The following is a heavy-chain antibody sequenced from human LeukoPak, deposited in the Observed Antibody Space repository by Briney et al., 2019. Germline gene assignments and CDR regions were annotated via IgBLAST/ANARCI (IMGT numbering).Heavy chain of an antibody. D-gene: IGHD6-19*01. CDR1: EFTFTTNP. CDR2: ISGSGGST. V-gene: IGHV3-23*01. J-gene: IGHJ4*02. CDR3: AKMPGTSGWL. Sequence: GGSLRLSFPAPEFTFTTNPMTGSRQPPGKGLEWVSAISGSGGSTYYADSVKGRFTISRDNSKNTLYLQMNSLRAEDTAVYYCAKMPGTSGWLWGQGTLVTVSS.